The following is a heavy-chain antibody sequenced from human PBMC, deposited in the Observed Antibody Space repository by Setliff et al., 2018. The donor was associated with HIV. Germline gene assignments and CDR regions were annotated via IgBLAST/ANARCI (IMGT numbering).Heavy chain of an antibody. CDR3: ARSPGDYLFDY. CDR1: GYTFNNYY. Sequence: ASVKVSCKASGYTFNNYYIHWVRQAPGQSLEWMGWINAGYGNTKYSQKFQGRVTITRDASASTAYMELSSLRSEDTAVYYCARSPGDYLFDYWGQGTLVTVSS. V-gene: IGHV1-3*01. CDR2: INAGYGNT. J-gene: IGHJ4*02. D-gene: IGHD4-17*01.